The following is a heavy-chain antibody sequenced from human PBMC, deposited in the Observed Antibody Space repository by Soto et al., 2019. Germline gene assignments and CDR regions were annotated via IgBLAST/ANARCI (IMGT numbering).Heavy chain of an antibody. Sequence: PGESLKISCKGSGHNLTDYWIAWVRQLPGKGLEWMGLLYPGGSNIKYSPSFQGQITISADKSINSAFLQWSSLKASDTATYYCARSIVGRPDYYFHYGMGVWGQGTTVTVSS. CDR3: ARSIVGRPDYYFHYGMGV. CDR2: LYPGGSNI. CDR1: GHNLTDYW. J-gene: IGHJ6*02. V-gene: IGHV5-51*01. D-gene: IGHD6-6*01.